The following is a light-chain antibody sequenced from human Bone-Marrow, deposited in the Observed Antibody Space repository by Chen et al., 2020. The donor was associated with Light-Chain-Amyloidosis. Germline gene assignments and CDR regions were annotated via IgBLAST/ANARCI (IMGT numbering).Light chain of an antibody. CDR3: QQSYIAPYT. V-gene: IGKV1-39*01. CDR2: AAS. J-gene: IGKJ2*01. CDR1: QSLNTY. Sequence: DIQMTQSPSSLSASVGDRVTVTCRASQSLNTYLNWYQHKPGKAPKLLIYAASTSQSGVPSRFSGSGSGTDFTLTITNLQAEDFATYYCQQSYIAPYTFGQGTMLEIK.